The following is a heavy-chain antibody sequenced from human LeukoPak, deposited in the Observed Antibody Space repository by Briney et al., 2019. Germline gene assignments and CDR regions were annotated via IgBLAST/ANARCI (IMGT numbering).Heavy chain of an antibody. CDR3: ARDTLGEGEDANYAVYYFDY. Sequence: GGSLRLSCAASGFTFSSYSMNWVRQAPGKGLEWVANIKQDGSEKYYVDSVKGRFTISRDNAKNSLDLQMNSLRAEDTAVYYCARDTLGEGEDANYAVYYFDYWGQGTPVTVSS. CDR1: GFTFSSYS. V-gene: IGHV3-7*01. CDR2: IKQDGSEK. D-gene: IGHD3-10*01. J-gene: IGHJ4*02.